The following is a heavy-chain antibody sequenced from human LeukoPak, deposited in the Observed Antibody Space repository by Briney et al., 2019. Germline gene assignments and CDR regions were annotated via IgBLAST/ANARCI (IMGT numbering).Heavy chain of an antibody. J-gene: IGHJ4*02. CDR1: GGSISSFY. Sequence: SETLCLTCTASGGSISSFYLSWIRQSADKGLEWIGRIYASGGTNYNPSLKSRVTVSLDTSRNQFSLKVKSVTAADTAVYFCAGRSVTARGQFDYWGQGMLVSVSS. D-gene: IGHD4-23*01. CDR3: AGRSVTARGQFDY. V-gene: IGHV4-4*07. CDR2: IYASGGT.